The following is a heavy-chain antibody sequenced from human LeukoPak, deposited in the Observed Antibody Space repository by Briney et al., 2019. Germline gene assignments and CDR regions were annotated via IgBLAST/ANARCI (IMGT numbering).Heavy chain of an antibody. Sequence: LPGGSLRLSCAASGFTFSSYWMSWVRQAPGKGLEWVANIKQDGSEKYYLDSVRGRFTISRDNAKNSLYLQMDSLRAEDTAVYYCARLFVYGSGAEAFDYWGQGALVTVSS. CDR3: ARLFVYGSGAEAFDY. D-gene: IGHD3-10*01. CDR1: GFTFSSYW. V-gene: IGHV3-7*01. J-gene: IGHJ4*02. CDR2: IKQDGSEK.